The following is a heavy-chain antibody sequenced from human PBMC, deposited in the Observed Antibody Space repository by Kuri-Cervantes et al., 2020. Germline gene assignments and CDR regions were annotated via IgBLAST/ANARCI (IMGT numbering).Heavy chain of an antibody. CDR2: LYYSGIT. J-gene: IGHJ4*02. Sequence: SETLSLTCTVSGGSISSYYWSWIRQSPGKGLEWIGYLYYSGITNYNPSLKSRVTISVDTSKNQSSLKLISVTAADTAVYYCATGDVHSSAPPFKSWGPGTLVTVSS. CDR1: GGSISSYY. V-gene: IGHV4-59*01. CDR3: ATGDVHSSAPPFKS. D-gene: IGHD6-13*01.